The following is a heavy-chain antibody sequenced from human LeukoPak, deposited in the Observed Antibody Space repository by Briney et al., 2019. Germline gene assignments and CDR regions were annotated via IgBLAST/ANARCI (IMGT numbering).Heavy chain of an antibody. D-gene: IGHD3-22*01. Sequence: ASVKVSCKASGYTFTGYYMHWVRQAPGQGLEWMGWINPNSGGTSYSQKFQGRVTMTRDTSISTAYMDLSKLRSDDTAVYYCARANYYDSSGYSRGAFDIWGQGTMVTVSS. J-gene: IGHJ3*02. CDR2: INPNSGGT. CDR3: ARANYYDSSGYSRGAFDI. V-gene: IGHV1-2*02. CDR1: GYTFTGYY.